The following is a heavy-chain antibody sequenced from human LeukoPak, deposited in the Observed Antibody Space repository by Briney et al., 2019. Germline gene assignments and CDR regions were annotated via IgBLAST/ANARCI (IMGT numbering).Heavy chain of an antibody. CDR1: GGSFSGYY. CDR3: ATLRTLGAPRPLDN. Sequence: SETLSLTCAVYGGSFSGYYWGWVRQPPGEGLEWIAMIYYSGGTYYNPSLKTRVTISVDTSKNQFSLNLSSVTAADTAVYYCATLRTLGAPRPLDNWGQGTLVTVSS. CDR2: IYYSGGT. J-gene: IGHJ4*02. V-gene: IGHV4-34*01. D-gene: IGHD1-26*01.